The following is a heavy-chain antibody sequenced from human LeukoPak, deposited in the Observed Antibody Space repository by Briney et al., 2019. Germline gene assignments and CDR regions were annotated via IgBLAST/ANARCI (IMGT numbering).Heavy chain of an antibody. V-gene: IGHV1-69*05. CDR2: IIPIFGTA. CDR1: GGTYSSYA. Sequence: ASVKVSCKASGGTYSSYAISWVRQAPGQGLEWMGGIIPIFGTANYAQKFQGRVTITTDESTSTAYMELSSLRSEDTAVYYCARDQWRFLGLDNWFDPWGQGTLVTVSS. CDR3: ARDQWRFLGLDNWFDP. D-gene: IGHD3-3*01. J-gene: IGHJ5*02.